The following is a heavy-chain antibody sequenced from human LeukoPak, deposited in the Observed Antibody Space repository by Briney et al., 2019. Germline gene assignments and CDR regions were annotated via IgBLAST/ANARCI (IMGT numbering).Heavy chain of an antibody. CDR3: TRETSSRYFDY. V-gene: IGHV1-46*01. J-gene: IGHJ4*02. CDR1: GYTFTSYY. CDR2: INPSGGST. Sequence: GASVKISCKASGYTFTSYYMHWVRQAPGQGLEWMGIINPSGGSTSYAQKFQGRVTMTRDTSTSTVYMELSSLRSEDAAVYYCTRETSSRYFDYWGQGTLVTVSS.